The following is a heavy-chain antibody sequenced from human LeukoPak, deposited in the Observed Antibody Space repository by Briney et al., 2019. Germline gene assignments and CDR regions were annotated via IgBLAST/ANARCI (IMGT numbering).Heavy chain of an antibody. Sequence: PGGSLRLSCAASGFTFSSYSMNWVRQAPGKGLEWVSYISSSSTIYYADSVKGRFTISRDNAKNSLYLQMNSLRAEDTAVYYCARAMITSLGNDYWGQGTLVTVSS. CDR2: ISSSSTI. CDR3: ARAMITSLGNDY. D-gene: IGHD3-16*01. J-gene: IGHJ4*02. V-gene: IGHV3-48*01. CDR1: GFTFSSYS.